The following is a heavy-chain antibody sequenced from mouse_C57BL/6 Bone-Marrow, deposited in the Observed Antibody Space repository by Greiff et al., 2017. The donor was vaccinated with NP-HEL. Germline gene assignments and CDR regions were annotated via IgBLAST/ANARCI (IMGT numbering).Heavy chain of an antibody. D-gene: IGHD3-2*02. CDR1: GGGWRGDG. V-gene: IGHV1-69*01. CDR3: ARSQTAQATSYFDY. J-gene: IGHJ2*01. Sequence: VQLQQPGAELVRNGGEGKRGGKEEGGGWRGDGVRGVWERPGQGLESLRYIDPSDIYTNYNQNFKGKSTLTVDKSSSTAYMQLSSLTSEDSAVYYCARSQTAQATSYFDYWGQGTTLTVSS. CDR2: IDPSDIYT.